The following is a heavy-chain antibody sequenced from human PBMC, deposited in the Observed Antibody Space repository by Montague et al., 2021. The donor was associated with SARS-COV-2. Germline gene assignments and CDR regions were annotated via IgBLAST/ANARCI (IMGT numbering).Heavy chain of an antibody. V-gene: IGHV4-59*01. D-gene: IGHD5-24*01. CDR3: ARVFPRWLQFDPYFDY. CDR2: THYNCSH. J-gene: IGHJ4*02. Sequence: SETLSLTCTVSGGSISTDYWRETRQLSGKSGEWSRNTHYNCSHEXNPSLKSGVTISVDTSKNQFSLKLSSVTAADTAVYYCARVFPRWLQFDPYFDYLGQ. CDR1: GGSISTDY.